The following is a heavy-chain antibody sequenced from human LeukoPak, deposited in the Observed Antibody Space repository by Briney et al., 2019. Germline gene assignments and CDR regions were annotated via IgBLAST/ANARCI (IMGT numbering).Heavy chain of an antibody. Sequence: SETLSLTCTVSGGSISSYYWSWIRQPPGKGLEWIGYIYYSGSTNYNPSLKSRVTISVDTSKNQFSLRLSSVTAADTAIYYCARVTTAWYVIGYWGQGALVTVSS. CDR2: IYYSGST. J-gene: IGHJ4*02. D-gene: IGHD6-13*01. CDR3: ARVTTAWYVIGY. V-gene: IGHV4-59*01. CDR1: GGSISSYY.